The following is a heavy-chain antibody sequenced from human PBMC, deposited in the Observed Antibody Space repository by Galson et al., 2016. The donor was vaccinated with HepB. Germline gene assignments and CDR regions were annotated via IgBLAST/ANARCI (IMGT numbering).Heavy chain of an antibody. D-gene: IGHD2-15*01. V-gene: IGHV3-7*03. J-gene: IGHJ4*02. CDR1: GLTISGYW. CDR3: ASRYCSASACFRASYMCFDD. CDR2: INQDGSEK. Sequence: SLRLSCAASGLTISGYWMTWVRQAPGKGLEWVADINQDGSEKNYVDSAKGRFTISRDNAENSLYLQMNSLRADDTAVYYCASRYCSASACFRASYMCFDDWGQGTLVTVSS.